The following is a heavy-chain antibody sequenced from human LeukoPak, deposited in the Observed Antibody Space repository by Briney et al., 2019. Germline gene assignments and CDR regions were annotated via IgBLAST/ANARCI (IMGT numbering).Heavy chain of an antibody. CDR3: AREQYDFWSRSLKLYYYYMDV. V-gene: IGHV3-66*02. Sequence: PGGSLRLSCAASGFTVSSNYMSWVRQAPGKGLEWVSVIYSGGSTYYADSVKGRFTIPRDNSKNTLYLQMNSLRAEDTAVYYCAREQYDFWSRSLKLYYYYMDVWGKGTTVTVSS. CDR2: IYSGGST. D-gene: IGHD3-3*01. J-gene: IGHJ6*03. CDR1: GFTVSSNY.